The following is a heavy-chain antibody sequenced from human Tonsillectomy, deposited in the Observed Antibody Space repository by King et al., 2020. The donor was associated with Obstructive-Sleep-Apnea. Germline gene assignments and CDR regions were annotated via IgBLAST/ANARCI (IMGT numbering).Heavy chain of an antibody. CDR2: IIPILGIA. V-gene: IGHV1-69*10. Sequence: QLVQSGAEVKKPGSSVKVSCKASGGTFSSYAISWVRQAPGQGLEWMGGIIPILGIANYAQKFQGRDTITADKSTSTAYMELSSLRSEDTAVYYCARGGSMVRGVPVDWGQGTLVTVSS. D-gene: IGHD3-10*01. CDR3: ARGGSMVRGVPVD. CDR1: GGTFSSYA. J-gene: IGHJ4*02.